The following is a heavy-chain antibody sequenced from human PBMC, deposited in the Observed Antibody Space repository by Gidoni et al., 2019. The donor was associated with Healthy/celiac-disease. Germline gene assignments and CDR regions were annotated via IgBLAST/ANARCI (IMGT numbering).Heavy chain of an antibody. V-gene: IGHV3-33*01. CDR1: GFTFSSYG. D-gene: IGHD3-9*01. Sequence: QVQLVESGGGVVQPGRSLRLSCAASGFTFSSYGMHWVRQAPGKGLEWVAVIWNDGSNKYYADSVKGRFTISRDNSKNTLYLQMNSLRAEDTAVYYCARDLTGDWAVFDYWGQGTLVTVSS. CDR3: ARDLTGDWAVFDY. CDR2: IWNDGSNK. J-gene: IGHJ4*02.